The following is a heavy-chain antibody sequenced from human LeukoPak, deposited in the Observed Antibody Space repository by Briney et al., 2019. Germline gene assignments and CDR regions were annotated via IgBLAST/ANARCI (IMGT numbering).Heavy chain of an antibody. Sequence: ASVKVSCKASGYSFTGYSITWVRQARGQGLEWMGWSSTYTGDRKVAQRLQGRLTMTTDTSTSTAYMELTSLESGDTAVYFCARFSSSWYSPYGMDVWGQGTTITVSS. J-gene: IGHJ6*02. D-gene: IGHD6-13*01. CDR2: SSTYTGDR. CDR3: ARFSSSWYSPYGMDV. CDR1: GYSFTGYS. V-gene: IGHV1-18*01.